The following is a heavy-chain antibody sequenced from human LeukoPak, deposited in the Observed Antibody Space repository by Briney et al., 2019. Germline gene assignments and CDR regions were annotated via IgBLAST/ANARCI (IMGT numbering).Heavy chain of an antibody. J-gene: IGHJ4*02. V-gene: IGHV1-69*08. CDR2: ITPVIGSV. CDR1: GGTFNSHI. D-gene: IGHD2-8*01. CDR3: ARGGHAVGDY. Sequence: SVKVSCKTSGGTFNSHIFGWVRQAPGQGLEWMGRITPVIGSVKYAQKFQGRMTIFADGSTTTAYMELNSLTSEDTAVYYCARGGHAVGDYWGQGTLVTVSS.